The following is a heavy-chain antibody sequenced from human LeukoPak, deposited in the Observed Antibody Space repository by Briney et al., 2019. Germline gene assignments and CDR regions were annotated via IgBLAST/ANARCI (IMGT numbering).Heavy chain of an antibody. V-gene: IGHV3-21*01. CDR2: ISSSSSYI. Sequence: PGGSLRLSCAASGFTFSSYSMNWVRQAPGKGLEWVSSISSSSSYIYYADSVKGRFTISRDNAKNSLYLQMNSLRAEDTAVYYCAREFESSGYQRHAEYFQHWGQGTLVTVSS. J-gene: IGHJ1*01. CDR3: AREFESSGYQRHAEYFQH. D-gene: IGHD3-22*01. CDR1: GFTFSSYS.